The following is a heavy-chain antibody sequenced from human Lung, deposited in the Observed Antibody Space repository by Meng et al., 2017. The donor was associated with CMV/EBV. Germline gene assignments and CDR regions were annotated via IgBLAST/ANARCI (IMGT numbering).Heavy chain of an antibody. CDR2: RSYHNGDT. J-gene: IGHJ4*02. V-gene: IGHV1-18*01. Sequence: SGSRGATERINWGGLVHGQGIGWEGRRSYHNGDTNYGEPFQGRVTITMHTSTNEAHMDLRDLVSDDTAAYYCARKVHYYDSDGIDYWGQGTLVTVSS. CDR1: GSRGATER. D-gene: IGHD3-22*01. CDR3: ARKVHYYDSDGIDY.